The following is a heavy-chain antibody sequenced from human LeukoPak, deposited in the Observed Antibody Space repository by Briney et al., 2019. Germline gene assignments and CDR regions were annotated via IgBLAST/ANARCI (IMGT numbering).Heavy chain of an antibody. Sequence: GSSVKVSCKASGGTFSSYAISWARQAPGQGLEWMGGIIPIFGTANYAQKLQGRVTITADKSTSTAYMELSSLRSEDTAVYYCARVSEGLDSSSWYRYYYYYMDVWGKGTTVTVSS. CDR1: GGTFSSYA. J-gene: IGHJ6*03. V-gene: IGHV1-69*06. CDR3: ARVSEGLDSSSWYRYYYYYMDV. CDR2: IIPIFGTA. D-gene: IGHD6-13*01.